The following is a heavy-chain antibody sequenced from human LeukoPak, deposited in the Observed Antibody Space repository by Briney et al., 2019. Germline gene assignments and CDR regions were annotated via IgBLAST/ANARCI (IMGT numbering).Heavy chain of an antibody. V-gene: IGHV3-23*01. J-gene: IGHJ4*02. D-gene: IGHD3-10*01. CDR3: AKAFKYSSGSNYVTFDY. CDR1: GGSISSYY. CDR2: ITGSGAST. Sequence: ETLYLTCTVSGGSISSYYWSWIRQPPGQGLEWVSSITGSGASTNYADSLKGRFTISRDNSKDTLYLQMNSLRAEDTALYYCAKAFKYSSGSNYVTFDYWGQGTLVTVSS.